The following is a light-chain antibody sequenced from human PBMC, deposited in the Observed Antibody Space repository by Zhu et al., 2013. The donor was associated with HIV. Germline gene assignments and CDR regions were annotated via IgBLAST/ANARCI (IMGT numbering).Light chain of an antibody. CDR3: AAWDGSLKGLL. CDR1: SSNIGNND. CDR2: DND. Sequence: QSVLTQPPSVSAAPGQKVTISCSGRSSNIGNNDVAWYQQLPGTAPKLLIYDNDKRPSGIPDRFSGSKSGTSASLAISGLQSEDEADYYCAAWDGSLKGLLFGGGTKMTAL. V-gene: IGLV1-51*01. J-gene: IGLJ2*01.